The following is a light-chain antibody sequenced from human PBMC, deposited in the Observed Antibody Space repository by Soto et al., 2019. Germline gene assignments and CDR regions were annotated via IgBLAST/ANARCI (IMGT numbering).Light chain of an antibody. J-gene: IGLJ2*01. CDR3: SSYTGSSTVI. CDR1: RSDVGGYNY. V-gene: IGLV2-14*01. CDR2: DVT. Sequence: QSALTQPASVSGSPGQSITISCTGTRSDVGGYNYVSWYQQHPGKAPKLMIYDVTSRPSGVSNRFSGSKSGNTASLTISGLQAEDEADYYCSSYTGSSTVIFGGGTKLTVL.